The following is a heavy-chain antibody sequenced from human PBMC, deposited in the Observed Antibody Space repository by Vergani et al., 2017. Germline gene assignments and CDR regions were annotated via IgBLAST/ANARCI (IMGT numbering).Heavy chain of an antibody. V-gene: IGHV4-31*03. Sequence: QVQLQESGPGLVKPSQTLSLTCTVSGGSISRGGYYWSWIRQNPGKGLEWIGYIYYSGSTYYNPSLKSRVTISVDTSKNQFSLKLSSVTAADTAVYYCASSGYIFNWFDPWGQGTLVTVSS. J-gene: IGHJ5*02. CDR2: IYYSGST. CDR1: GGSISRGGYY. D-gene: IGHD3-9*01. CDR3: ASSGYIFNWFDP.